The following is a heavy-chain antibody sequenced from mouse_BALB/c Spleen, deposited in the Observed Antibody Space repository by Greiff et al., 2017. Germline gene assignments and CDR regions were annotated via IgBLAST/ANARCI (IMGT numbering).Heavy chain of an antibody. J-gene: IGHJ1*01. CDR1: GFTFSSYA. Sequence: EVKLVESGGGLVKPGGSLKLSCAASGFTFSSYAMSWVRQTPEKRLEWVATISSGGSYTYYPDSVKGRFTISRDNAKNTLYLQMSSLRSEDTAMYYCARRYGSSYDWYFDVWGAGTTVTVSS. CDR2: ISSGGSYT. V-gene: IGHV5-9-3*01. D-gene: IGHD1-1*01. CDR3: ARRYGSSYDWYFDV.